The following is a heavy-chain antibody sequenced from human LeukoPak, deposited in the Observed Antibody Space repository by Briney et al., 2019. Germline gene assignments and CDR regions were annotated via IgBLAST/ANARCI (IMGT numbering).Heavy chain of an antibody. CDR3: ARAGSYFLDY. D-gene: IGHD1-26*01. CDR1: GISSSNYS. CDR2: ISSSGSTI. V-gene: IGHV3-48*04. Sequence: PGGSLRLSCAASGISSSNYSMNWVRQAPGKGLEWVSYISSSGSTIYYADSVKGRFTISRDNAKNSLYLQMNSLRAEDTAVYYCARAGSYFLDYWGQGTLVTVSS. J-gene: IGHJ4*02.